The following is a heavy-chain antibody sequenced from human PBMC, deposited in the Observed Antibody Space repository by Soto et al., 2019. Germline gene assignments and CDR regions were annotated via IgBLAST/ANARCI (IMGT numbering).Heavy chain of an antibody. D-gene: IGHD5-12*01. CDR2: MFYSGST. CDR3: ARDNGYGHFDT. V-gene: IGHV4-31*03. Sequence: SETLSLTCTVSGASISSGRSYWSWIRQHPGKGLEWIGYMFYSGSTYYHPSLKSRVNISADTSKNQFSLRLTSVTPADTAVYYCARDNGYGHFDTWGQGTVVTVSS. CDR1: GASISSGRSY. J-gene: IGHJ4*02.